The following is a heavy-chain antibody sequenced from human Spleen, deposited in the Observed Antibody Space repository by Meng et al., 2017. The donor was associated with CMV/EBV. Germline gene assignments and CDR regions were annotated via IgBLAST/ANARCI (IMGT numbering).Heavy chain of an antibody. Sequence: SETLSLTCTVSGYSISSGYYWGWIRQHPGKGLEWIGSIYHSGSTYYNPSLKSRVTISVDTSKNQFSLKLSSVTAADTAVHYCAKVGSYEASTHFDYWGQGTLVTVSS. CDR3: AKVGSYEASTHFDY. CDR2: IYHSGST. CDR1: GYSISSGYY. J-gene: IGHJ4*02. D-gene: IGHD1-26*01. V-gene: IGHV4-38-2*02.